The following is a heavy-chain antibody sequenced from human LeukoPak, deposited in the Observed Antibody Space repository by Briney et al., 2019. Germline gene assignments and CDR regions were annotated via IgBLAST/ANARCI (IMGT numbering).Heavy chain of an antibody. CDR2: ISYDGGNK. CDR1: GFTFSSYG. D-gene: IGHD3-22*01. CDR3: AKDRHDSSGYYPFDY. V-gene: IGHV3-30*18. Sequence: PGRSLRLSCAASGFTFSSYGMHWVRQAPGKGLEWVAVISYDGGNKYYADSVKGRFTISRDNSKNTLYLQMNSLRAEDTAVYYCAKDRHDSSGYYPFDYWGQGTLATVSS. J-gene: IGHJ4*02.